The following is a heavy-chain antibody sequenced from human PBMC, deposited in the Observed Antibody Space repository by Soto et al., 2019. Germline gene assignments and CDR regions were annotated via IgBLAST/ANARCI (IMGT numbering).Heavy chain of an antibody. Sequence: QITLKESGPTLVKPTQPLTLTCTFSGFSLNTGGLGVGWIRQPPGKALEWLALIYWDYDKRYNPSLKSRLTITRATSNNQVVLTMTNMAPVAAGPSCCVHSRCGGACLQSSSAHFHSALDVWGPGTTVTVSS. J-gene: IGHJ6*02. CDR2: IYWDYDK. CDR1: GFSLNTGGLG. V-gene: IGHV2-5*02. CDR3: VHSRCGGACLQSSSAHFHSALDV. D-gene: IGHD2-21*02.